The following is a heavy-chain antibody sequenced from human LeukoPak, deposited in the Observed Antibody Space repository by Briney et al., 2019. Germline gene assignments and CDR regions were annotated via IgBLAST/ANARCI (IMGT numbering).Heavy chain of an antibody. CDR1: GFTFSSYS. Sequence: GGSLRLSCAASGFTFSSYSMNWVRQAPGKGLEWVSSISSSSSYIYYADSVKGRFTISRDNAKNSLYLQMNSLRAEDTALYYCARGLTEAGADPFDIWAQGTLVTVSS. D-gene: IGHD3-10*01. CDR3: ARGLTEAGADPFDI. J-gene: IGHJ3*02. CDR2: ISSSSSYI. V-gene: IGHV3-21*04.